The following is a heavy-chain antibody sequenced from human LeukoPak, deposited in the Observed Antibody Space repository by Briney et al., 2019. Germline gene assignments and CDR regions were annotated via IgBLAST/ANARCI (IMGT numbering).Heavy chain of an antibody. CDR2: INHSGST. V-gene: IGHV4-34*01. CDR1: GGSFSGYY. Sequence: SETLSLTCAVYGGSFSGYYWSWIRQPPGKGLEWIGEINHSGSTNYNPSLKSRVTISVDTSKSQFSLKLSSVPAADTAAYYCARGRRSLVVVPAAAGFGPWGQGTLVTVSS. J-gene: IGHJ5*02. CDR3: ARGRRSLVVVPAAAGFGP. D-gene: IGHD2-2*01.